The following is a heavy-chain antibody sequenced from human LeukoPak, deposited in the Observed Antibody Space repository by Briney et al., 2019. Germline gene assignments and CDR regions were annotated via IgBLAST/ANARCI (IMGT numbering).Heavy chain of an antibody. J-gene: IGHJ3*02. CDR2: IRSKAYGGTT. V-gene: IGHV3-49*03. Sequence: GGSLRLSCTASEFTFGDYAMSWFRQAPGKGLEWVGFIRSKAYGGTTEYAASVKGRFTISRDDSKSIAYLQMNSLKTEDTAVYYCTRDVDYYDSSGYYPADIWGQGTMVTVSS. CDR1: EFTFGDYA. D-gene: IGHD3-22*01. CDR3: TRDVDYYDSSGYYPADI.